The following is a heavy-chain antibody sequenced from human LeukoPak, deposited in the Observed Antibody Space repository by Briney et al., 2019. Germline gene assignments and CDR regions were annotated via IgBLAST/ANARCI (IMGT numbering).Heavy chain of an antibody. CDR2: INHIGQTT. D-gene: IGHD1-26*01. V-gene: IGHV3-48*04. J-gene: IGHJ3*02. Sequence: GGSLRLSCVASGFTFSSYSVNWVRQPPGKGLQWISNINHIGQTTYYADSVKGRFTISRDNARNSLFLEMNSLRVEDTAMYYCARGWEDGRHFHIWGQGTMVTVSS. CDR3: ARGWEDGRHFHI. CDR1: GFTFSSYS.